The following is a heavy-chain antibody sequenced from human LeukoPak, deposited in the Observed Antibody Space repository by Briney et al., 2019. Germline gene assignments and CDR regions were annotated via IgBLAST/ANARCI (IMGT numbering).Heavy chain of an antibody. Sequence: ASVKVSCKASGYTFTSYAMHWVRQAPGQRLEWMGWINAGNGNTKYSQKFQGRVTITRDTSASTAYMELSSLRSEDTAVYYCARDVVIFYDDSSGYYYWGQGTLVTVSS. CDR1: GYTFTSYA. CDR2: INAGNGNT. J-gene: IGHJ4*02. V-gene: IGHV1-3*01. CDR3: ARDVVIFYDDSSGYYY. D-gene: IGHD3-22*01.